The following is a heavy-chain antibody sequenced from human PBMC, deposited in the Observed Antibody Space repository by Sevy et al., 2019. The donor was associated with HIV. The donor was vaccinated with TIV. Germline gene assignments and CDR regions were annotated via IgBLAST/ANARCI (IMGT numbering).Heavy chain of an antibody. CDR2: TYYKSKWYN. V-gene: IGHV6-1*01. D-gene: IGHD3-10*01. J-gene: IGHJ4*02. Sequence: SQTLSLTCAISGDSVSTYSAAWNWIRQSPSRGLEWLGRTYYKSKWYNDYALSVKSRISINPDTPKNQSSLQLNSVTPEDMVVYYYERESRWFFFHFDYWGQGTLVTVSS. CDR3: ERESRWFFFHFDY. CDR1: GDSVSTYSAA.